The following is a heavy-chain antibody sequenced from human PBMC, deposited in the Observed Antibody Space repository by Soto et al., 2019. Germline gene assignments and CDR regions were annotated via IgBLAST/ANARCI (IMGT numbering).Heavy chain of an antibody. CDR2: IIPIFGTA. CDR3: ARDPRFLEWLPHRYGMDV. V-gene: IGHV1-69*01. CDR1: GGTFSSYA. Sequence: QVQLVQSGAEVKKPGSSVKVSCKASGGTFSSYAISWVRQAPGQGLEWMGGIIPIFGTANYAQKFQGRVTITADESTSTAYRELSSLRSEDTAVYYCARDPRFLEWLPHRYGMDVWGQGTTVTVSS. J-gene: IGHJ6*02. D-gene: IGHD3-3*01.